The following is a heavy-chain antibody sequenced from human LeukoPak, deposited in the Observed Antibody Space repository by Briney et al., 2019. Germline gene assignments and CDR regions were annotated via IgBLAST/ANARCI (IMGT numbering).Heavy chain of an antibody. V-gene: IGHV3-48*03. CDR1: GFTFSSYE. J-gene: IGHJ4*02. CDR2: ISSSGSTI. D-gene: IGHD1-26*01. Sequence: GGSLRLSCAASGFTFSSYEMNWVRQAPGKGLEWVSYISSSGSTIHYADSVKGRFTISRDNAKNSLYLQMNSLRAEDTAVYYCARGGESGSYFFFDYWGQGTLVTVSS. CDR3: ARGGESGSYFFFDY.